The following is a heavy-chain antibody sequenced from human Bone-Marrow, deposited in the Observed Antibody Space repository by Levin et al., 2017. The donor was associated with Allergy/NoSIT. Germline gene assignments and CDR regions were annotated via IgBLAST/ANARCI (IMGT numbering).Heavy chain of an antibody. D-gene: IGHD1-26*01. CDR3: ARYEGATDF. V-gene: IGHV4-39*07. Sequence: SQTLSLTCSVSGGSVSSTYYWGWIRQPPGKGLEYIGSIYYTGGTYYNPSLKSRITISVDTSKNQFSLKLSSVTAADTAMYYCARYEGATDFWGQGTLVTVSS. CDR1: GGSVSSTYY. CDR2: IYYTGGT. J-gene: IGHJ4*02.